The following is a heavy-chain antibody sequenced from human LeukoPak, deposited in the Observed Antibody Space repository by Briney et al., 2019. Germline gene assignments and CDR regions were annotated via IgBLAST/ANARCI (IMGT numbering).Heavy chain of an antibody. V-gene: IGHV3-48*03. J-gene: IGHJ6*04. D-gene: IGHD3-10*02. CDR1: GFTFSSYV. CDR2: ISSSGSTI. CDR3: AELGITMIGGV. Sequence: GGSLRLSCAASGFTFSSYVMHWVRQAPGKGLEWVSYISSSGSTIYYADSVKGRFTISRDNAKNSLYLQMNSLRAEDTAVYYCAELGITMIGGVWGKGPRSPSPQ.